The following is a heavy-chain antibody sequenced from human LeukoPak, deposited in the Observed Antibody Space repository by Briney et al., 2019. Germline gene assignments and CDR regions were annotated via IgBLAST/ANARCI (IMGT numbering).Heavy chain of an antibody. CDR2: ISGSGGST. CDR1: GFTFSSYA. CDR3: AKARVVAGTNWFDP. V-gene: IGHV3-23*01. Sequence: GGSLRLSCAASGFTFSSYAMSWVRQAPGKGLEWVSAISGSGGSTYYADSVKGRFTISRENSKNTLYLQMNSLRAEDTAVYYCAKARVVAGTNWFDPWGQGTLVTVSS. J-gene: IGHJ5*02. D-gene: IGHD6-19*01.